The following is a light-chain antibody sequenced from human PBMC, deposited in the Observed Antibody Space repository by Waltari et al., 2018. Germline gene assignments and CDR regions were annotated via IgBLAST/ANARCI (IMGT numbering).Light chain of an antibody. CDR3: QHYYSPPWT. J-gene: IGKJ1*01. CDR1: SVLYSSNNKNY. CDR2: WAS. Sequence: SVLYSSNNKNYLAWYQQKPGQPPKLLIYWASTRESGVPDRFSGSVSGTDFTPTISSLQAEDVAVYYCQHYYSPPWTFGQGTKVEIK. V-gene: IGKV4-1*01.